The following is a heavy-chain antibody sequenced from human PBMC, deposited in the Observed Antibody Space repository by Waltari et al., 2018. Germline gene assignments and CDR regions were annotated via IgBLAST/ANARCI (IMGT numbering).Heavy chain of an antibody. D-gene: IGHD6-6*01. V-gene: IGHV1-8*03. Sequence: QVQLVQSGAEVKKPGASVKVSCKASGYTFTCYAFKWVRQATGKGLDWMGWMNPNSGNTGYAQKFQGRVTITRNTSISTAYMELSSLRSEDTAVYYCAVLYYYYGMDVWGQGTTVTVSS. J-gene: IGHJ6*02. CDR1: GYTFTCYA. CDR2: MNPNSGNT. CDR3: AVLYYYYGMDV.